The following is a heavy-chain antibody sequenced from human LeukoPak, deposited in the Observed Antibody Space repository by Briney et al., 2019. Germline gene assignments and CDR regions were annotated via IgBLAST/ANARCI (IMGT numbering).Heavy chain of an antibody. J-gene: IGHJ4*02. CDR1: GGSISSSSYY. CDR2: IYTSGST. Sequence: SETLSLTCTVSGGSISSSSYYWSWIRQPAGKGLEWIGRIYTSGSTNYNPSLKSRVTISVDTSKNQFSLKLSSVTAADTAVYYCASEKVVPAATPVWGQGTLVTVSS. D-gene: IGHD2-2*01. CDR3: ASEKVVPAATPV. V-gene: IGHV4-61*02.